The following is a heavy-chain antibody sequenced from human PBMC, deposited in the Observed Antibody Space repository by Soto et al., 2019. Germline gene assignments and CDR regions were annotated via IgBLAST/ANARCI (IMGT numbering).Heavy chain of an antibody. CDR1: GGSITSSY. Sequence: SETLSLTCTVSGGSITSSYWRWIRRPPGKGLEWIAYIYDTGISGYTPSTSYNPSLKSRVTMSVDTAKSQFSLKLTSVTAADTAVYYCARGEDAFFYYGLDVWGQGITVTVSS. J-gene: IGHJ6*02. CDR3: ARGEDAFFYYGLDV. CDR2: IYDTGISGYTPST. V-gene: IGHV4-59*01.